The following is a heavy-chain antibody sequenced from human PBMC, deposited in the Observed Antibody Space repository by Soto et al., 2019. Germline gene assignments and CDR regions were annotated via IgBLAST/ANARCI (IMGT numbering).Heavy chain of an antibody. J-gene: IGHJ1*01. CDR1: GGTFSGYA. CDR2: IIPLLGIT. V-gene: IGHV1-69*13. D-gene: IGHD1-20*01. CDR3: ARDPRSITGTTSSEDFQH. Sequence: ASVKVSCKASGGTFSGYAINWVRQAPGQGLEWMGGIIPLLGITDYGQKFQGRITIAADESTGTAYMDLRGLRSEDTAVYYCARDPRSITGTTSSEDFQHWGQGTLVTISS.